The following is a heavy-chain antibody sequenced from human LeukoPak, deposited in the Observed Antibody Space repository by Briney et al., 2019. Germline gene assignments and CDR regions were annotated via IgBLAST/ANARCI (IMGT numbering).Heavy chain of an antibody. V-gene: IGHV4-34*01. CDR2: INHSGST. CDR1: GGSISSYY. CDR3: ARHAREVGGGAYYYYYYMDV. D-gene: IGHD2-15*01. J-gene: IGHJ6*03. Sequence: PSETLSLTCSVSGGSISSYYWNWIRQPPGKGLEWIGEINHSGSTNYNPSLKSRVTISVDTSKNQFSLKLSSVTAADTAVYYCARHAREVGGGAYYYYYYMDVWGKGTTVTISS.